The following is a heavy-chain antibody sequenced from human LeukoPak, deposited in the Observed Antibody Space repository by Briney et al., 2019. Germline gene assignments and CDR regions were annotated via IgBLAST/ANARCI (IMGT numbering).Heavy chain of an antibody. CDR1: GGSIRDSY. Sequence: PSETLSLTCTVSGGSIRDSYWAWIRQPPGTGLEWIGYISYSGSTNYNPSLESRVTMSLAASKNQFSLKLSSVTAADTAMYYCAKNEGRYDGVGRYITTADYWGQGTLVTVSS. V-gene: IGHV4-59*01. J-gene: IGHJ4*02. D-gene: IGHD2-8*01. CDR3: AKNEGRYDGVGRYITTADY. CDR2: ISYSGST.